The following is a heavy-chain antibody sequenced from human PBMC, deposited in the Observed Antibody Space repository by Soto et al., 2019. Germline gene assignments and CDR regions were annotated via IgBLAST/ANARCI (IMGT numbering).Heavy chain of an antibody. D-gene: IGHD6-13*01. Sequence: PSETLSLTCTVSGGSISSGGYYWSWIRQHPGKGLEWIGYIYYSGSTYYNPSLKSRVTISVDTSKNQFSLKLSSVTAADTAVYYCAREYSDPVKAFDIWGQGTMVTVSS. CDR2: IYYSGST. V-gene: IGHV4-31*03. CDR1: GGSISSGGYY. J-gene: IGHJ3*02. CDR3: AREYSDPVKAFDI.